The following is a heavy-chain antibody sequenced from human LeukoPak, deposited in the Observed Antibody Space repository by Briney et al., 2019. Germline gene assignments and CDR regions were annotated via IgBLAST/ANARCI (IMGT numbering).Heavy chain of an antibody. Sequence: SETLSLTCTVSGGSISSGGYYWSWIRQPPGKGLEWIGYISYSGSTNYNPSLKSRVTISVDTSKNQFSLKLSSVTAADTAVYYCATLSYSDTWYYFDSWGQGALVTVSS. CDR1: GGSISSGGYY. CDR2: ISYSGST. J-gene: IGHJ4*02. CDR3: ATLSYSDTWYYFDS. D-gene: IGHD1-26*01. V-gene: IGHV4-61*08.